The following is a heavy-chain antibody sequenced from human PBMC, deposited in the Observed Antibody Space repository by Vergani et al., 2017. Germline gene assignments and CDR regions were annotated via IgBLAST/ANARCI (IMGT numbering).Heavy chain of an antibody. CDR3: ARERMSIAARSVDKYFDL. V-gene: IGHV1-69*04. CDR2: IIPILGIA. Sequence: QVQLVQSGAEVKKPGSSVKVSCKASGGTFSSYAISWVRQAPGQGLEWMGRIIPILGIANYAQKFQGRVTFTADKSTSTAYMELSSLRSEDTAVYYCARERMSIAARSVDKYFDLWGRGTLVTVSS. D-gene: IGHD6-6*01. CDR1: GGTFSSYA. J-gene: IGHJ2*01.